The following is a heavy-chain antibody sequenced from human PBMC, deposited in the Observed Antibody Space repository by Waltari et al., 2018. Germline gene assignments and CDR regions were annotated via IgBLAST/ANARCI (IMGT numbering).Heavy chain of an antibody. Sequence: QVQLVQSGAEVKKPGSSVKVSCKASGGTFSSYTISWVRQAPGQGLEWMGRIIPILGIANDAQKFQGRGTITADKSTSTAYMELSSLRSEDTAVYYCARDGLGYCSSTSCSDYWGQGTLVTVSS. D-gene: IGHD2-2*01. J-gene: IGHJ4*02. CDR1: GGTFSSYT. CDR2: IIPILGIA. V-gene: IGHV1-69*08. CDR3: ARDGLGYCSSTSCSDY.